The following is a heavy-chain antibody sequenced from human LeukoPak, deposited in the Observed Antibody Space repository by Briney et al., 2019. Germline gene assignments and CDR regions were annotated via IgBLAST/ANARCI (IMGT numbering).Heavy chain of an antibody. D-gene: IGHD3-22*01. V-gene: IGHV1-2*02. J-gene: IGHJ5*02. CDR3: AREWEDYYDSSGHSEIWFDP. Sequence: ASVKVSCKASGYTFTGYYMHWVRQAPGQGLEWMGWINPNSGGTNYAQKFQGRVTMTRDTSISTAYMELSRLRSDDTAVYYCAREWEDYYDSSGHSEIWFDPWGQGTLVTVSS. CDR1: GYTFTGYY. CDR2: INPNSGGT.